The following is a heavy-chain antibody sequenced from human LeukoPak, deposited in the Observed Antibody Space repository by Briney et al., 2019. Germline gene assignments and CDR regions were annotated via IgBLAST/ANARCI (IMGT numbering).Heavy chain of an antibody. Sequence: ASVKVSCKASGYAFSSYGISWVRQAPGQGLEWMGRIIPILGIANYAQKFQGRVTITADKSTSTAYMELSSLRSEDTAVYYCARDLYDYGGKGVAEYFQHWGQGTLVTVSS. J-gene: IGHJ1*01. CDR3: ARDLYDYGGKGVAEYFQH. D-gene: IGHD4-23*01. CDR1: GYAFSSYG. V-gene: IGHV1-69*04. CDR2: IIPILGIA.